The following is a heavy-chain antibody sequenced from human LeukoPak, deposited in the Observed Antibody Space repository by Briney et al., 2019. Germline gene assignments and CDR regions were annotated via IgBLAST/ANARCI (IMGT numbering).Heavy chain of an antibody. CDR3: AGYCGGDCPGGMDV. CDR2: MNPNSGNT. D-gene: IGHD2-21*02. J-gene: IGHJ6*02. CDR1: GYTFTSYD. V-gene: IGHV1-8*01. Sequence: ASVKVSCKASGYTFTSYDINWVRQAPGQGLEWMGWMNPNSGNTGYAQKFQGRVTMTRNTSISTAYMELSSLRSEDTAVYYCAGYCGGDCPGGMDVWGQGTTVTVSS.